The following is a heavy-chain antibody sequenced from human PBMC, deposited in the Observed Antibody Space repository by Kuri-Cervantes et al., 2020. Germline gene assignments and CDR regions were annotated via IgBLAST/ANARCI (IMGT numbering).Heavy chain of an antibody. CDR1: GFTFSSYS. D-gene: IGHD3-22*01. CDR2: IKQDGSEK. CDR3: AKDVRGGSIGYKGY. V-gene: IGHV3-7*03. J-gene: IGHJ4*02. Sequence: GSLRLSCAASGFTFSSYSMNWVRQAPGKGLEWVANIKQDGSEKYYVDSVKGRFTISRDNAKNTLYLQMNSLRAEDTAVYYCAKDVRGGSIGYKGYWGQGTLVTVSS.